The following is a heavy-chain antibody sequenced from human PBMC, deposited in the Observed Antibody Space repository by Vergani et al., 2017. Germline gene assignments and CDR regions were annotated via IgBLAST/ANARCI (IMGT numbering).Heavy chain of an antibody. CDR2: IYPGESDT. CDR1: GYSFTSYW. D-gene: IGHD6-19*01. CDR3: ARQQSSGLTNFDY. J-gene: IGHJ4*02. Sequence: EVQLVLSGAEVKTPGESLKISCKVSGYSFTSYWIGWVRQMPGKGLEWMGIIYPGESDTRYSRSFQGEVTISTDKSISTAYPQWSSLKASDTAMYYCARQQSSGLTNFDYWGQGTLVTVSS. V-gene: IGHV5-51*01.